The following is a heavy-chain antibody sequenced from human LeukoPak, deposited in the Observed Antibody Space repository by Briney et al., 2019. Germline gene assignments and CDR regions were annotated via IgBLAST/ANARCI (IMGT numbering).Heavy chain of an antibody. D-gene: IGHD3-3*01. V-gene: IGHV5-51*01. CDR3: ARLRYDFWSEENPGAFDY. J-gene: IGHJ4*02. CDR2: IYPGDSDT. Sequence: GESLKISCKGSGYSFTSYWIGWVRRMPGKGLEWMGIIYPGDSDTRYSPSFQGQVTISADKSISTAYLQWSSLKASDTAMYYCARLRYDFWSEENPGAFDYWGQGTLVTVSS. CDR1: GYSFTSYW.